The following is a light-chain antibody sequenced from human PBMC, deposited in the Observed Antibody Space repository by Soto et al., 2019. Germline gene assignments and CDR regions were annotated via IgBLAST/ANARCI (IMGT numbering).Light chain of an antibody. J-gene: IGKJ1*01. CDR2: DAS. V-gene: IGKV1-5*01. CDR1: QSISSW. Sequence: DIQMTQSPSTLSASVGDRVTITCRASQSISSWLAWYQQKPGKAPRLLIYDASYLERGVPSRFSGSGSGTEFTLTISDLQPDDLATYYCQQYNSFWTVGQGTKVDIK. CDR3: QQYNSFWT.